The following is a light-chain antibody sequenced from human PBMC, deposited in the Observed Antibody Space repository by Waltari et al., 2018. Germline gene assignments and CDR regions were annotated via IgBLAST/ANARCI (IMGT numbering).Light chain of an antibody. CDR2: AAS. CDR3: QQYYSYPS. CDR1: QGISSY. J-gene: IGKJ2*01. V-gene: IGKV1-8*01. Sequence: AIRITQSPSSLSASTGDRVTITCRASQGISSYLAWYQPKPGKAPKLLIYAASTLQSGVPSRFSGSGSGTDFTLTISCLQSEDFATYYCQQYYSYPSFGQGTKLEIK.